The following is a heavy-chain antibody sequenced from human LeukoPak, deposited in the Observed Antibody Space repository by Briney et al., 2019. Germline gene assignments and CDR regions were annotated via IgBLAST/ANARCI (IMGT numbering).Heavy chain of an antibody. CDR1: GGPISSSSYY. CDR3: ATSASSGYYDY. D-gene: IGHD3-22*01. J-gene: IGHJ4*02. CDR2: IYYSGST. Sequence: TTSETLSLTCTVSGGPISSSSYYWGWIRQPPGKGLEWIGSIYYSGSTYYNPSLKSRVTISVDTSKNQFSLKLSSVTAADTAVYYCATSASSGYYDYWGQGTLVTVSS. V-gene: IGHV4-39*01.